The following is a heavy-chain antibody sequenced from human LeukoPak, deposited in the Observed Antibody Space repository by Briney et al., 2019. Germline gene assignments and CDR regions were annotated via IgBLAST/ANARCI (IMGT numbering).Heavy chain of an antibody. Sequence: PSETLSLTCAVYGGCISGYYWSWIRRPPGKGLEWSGEINYSGSINYNPPLKSRVTISVDASKPQFSLKLSSVPAADTAVYYCARDVGAGGYEYWGQGPPVTVYS. CDR2: INYSGSI. CDR3: ARDVGAGGYEY. J-gene: IGHJ4*02. D-gene: IGHD5-12*01. CDR1: GGCISGYY. V-gene: IGHV4-34*01.